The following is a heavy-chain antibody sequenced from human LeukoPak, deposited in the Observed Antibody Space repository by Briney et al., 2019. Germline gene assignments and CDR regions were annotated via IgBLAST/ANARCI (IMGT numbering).Heavy chain of an antibody. D-gene: IGHD4-17*01. V-gene: IGHV1-69*06. Sequence: SVKVSCKASGGTFSSYAISWVRQAPGQGLEWMGRIIPIFGTANYAQKFQGRVTITADKSTSTAYMELSSLRSEDTAVYYCARGLLTVTTCFDYWGQGTLVTVSS. J-gene: IGHJ4*02. CDR1: GGTFSSYA. CDR2: IIPIFGTA. CDR3: ARGLLTVTTCFDY.